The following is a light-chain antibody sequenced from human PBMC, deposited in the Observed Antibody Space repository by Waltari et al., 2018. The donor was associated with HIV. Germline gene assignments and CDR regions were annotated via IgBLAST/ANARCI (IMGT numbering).Light chain of an antibody. V-gene: IGLV3-25*03. CDR2: KDT. CDR3: RSSDDSRPWI. Sequence: YELTQAPSMSVSPGQTAKITCSGDVLAKQYAYWYQQKPGQAPVLVMSKDTERPSEIPERFSGSSSGTTVTLTISGVQAEDEADYHCRSSDDSRPWIFGGGTKMTVL. J-gene: IGLJ2*01. CDR1: VLAKQY.